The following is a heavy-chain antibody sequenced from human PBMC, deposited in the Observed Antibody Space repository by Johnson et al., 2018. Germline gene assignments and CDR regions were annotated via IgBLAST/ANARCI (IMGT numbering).Heavy chain of an antibody. Sequence: QVQLQESGGGVVQPGRSLRLSCAASGFTFSNYAMHWVRQAPGKGLEWVAVISYDGTNKYYADSVKGRFTVSRDKSKNRLYLQMNSLRVEDTAVYFCAKGGGDGSDFYYDMDVWGKGTTVTVSS. D-gene: IGHD3-16*01. CDR1: GFTFSNYA. J-gene: IGHJ6*03. CDR3: AKGGGDGSDFYYDMDV. V-gene: IGHV3-30*18. CDR2: ISYDGTNK.